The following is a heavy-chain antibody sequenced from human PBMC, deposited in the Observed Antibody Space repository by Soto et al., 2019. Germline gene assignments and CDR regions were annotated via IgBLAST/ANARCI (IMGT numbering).Heavy chain of an antibody. CDR1: GGSISSGDYY. J-gene: IGHJ4*02. Sequence: QVQLQESGPGLVKPSQTLSLTCTVSGGSISSGDYYWSWIRQPPGKGLEWIGYLYYSGSTYYNPSLKSRVTKSVETSKNQFSLKLSSVTAADTAVYYCARDRAYDSSGYYYLGYFDYWGQGTLVTVSS. D-gene: IGHD3-22*01. CDR2: LYYSGST. CDR3: ARDRAYDSSGYYYLGYFDY. V-gene: IGHV4-30-4*01.